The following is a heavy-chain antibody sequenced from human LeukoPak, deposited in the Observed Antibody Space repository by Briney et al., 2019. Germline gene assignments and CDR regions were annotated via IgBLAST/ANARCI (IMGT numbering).Heavy chain of an antibody. Sequence: PGGSLRLSCAASGFTFSDYYMNWVRQAPGKGLEWVLYISSSGSTIYYADSVKGRFTISRDNAKNSLYLQMNSLRAEDTAVYYCAREIAVAGTVWFDPWGQGTLVTVSS. D-gene: IGHD6-19*01. CDR2: ISSSGSTI. CDR3: AREIAVAGTVWFDP. J-gene: IGHJ5*02. V-gene: IGHV3-11*04. CDR1: GFTFSDYY.